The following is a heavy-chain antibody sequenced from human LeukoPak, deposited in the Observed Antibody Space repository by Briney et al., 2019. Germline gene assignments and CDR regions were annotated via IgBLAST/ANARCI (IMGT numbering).Heavy chain of an antibody. J-gene: IGHJ1*01. CDR1: GFTFSSYG. Sequence: PGGSLRLSCAASGFTFSSYGMHWVRQAPGKGLEWVAVIWYDGSNKYYADSVKGRFTISRDNSKNTLYLQMNSLRAEDTAVYYCARERIVEATTGYFQHWGQGTLVTVSS. V-gene: IGHV3-33*01. D-gene: IGHD1-26*01. CDR3: ARERIVEATTGYFQH. CDR2: IWYDGSNK.